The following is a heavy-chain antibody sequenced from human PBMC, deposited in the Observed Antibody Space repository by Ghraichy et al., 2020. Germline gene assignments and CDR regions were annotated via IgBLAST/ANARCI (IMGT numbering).Heavy chain of an antibody. CDR3: ARGGDSSGYWALVSWFDP. D-gene: IGHD3-22*01. CDR2: IYYSGST. CDR1: GGSISSSSYY. V-gene: IGHV4-39*07. J-gene: IGHJ5*02. Sequence: SETLSLTCTVSGGSISSSSYYWGWIRQPPGKGLEWIGSIYYSGSTYYNPSLKSRVTISVDTSKNQFSLKLSSVTAADTAVYYCARGGDSSGYWALVSWFDPWGQGTLVTVSS.